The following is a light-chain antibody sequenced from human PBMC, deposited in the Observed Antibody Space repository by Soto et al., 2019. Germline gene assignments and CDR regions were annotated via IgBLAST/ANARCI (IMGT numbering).Light chain of an antibody. CDR2: EVT. V-gene: IGLV2-23*02. J-gene: IGLJ3*02. CDR3: CSYAGGNNWV. CDR1: SSDVGNYNL. Sequence: QSALTQPASVSGSPGQSITIYCTGTSSDVGNYNLVSWYQHRRGKAPKVMFYEVTERPSGVSHRFSGSKSGDTASLTISGLQAEDEADYYCCSYAGGNNWVFGGGTKLTVL.